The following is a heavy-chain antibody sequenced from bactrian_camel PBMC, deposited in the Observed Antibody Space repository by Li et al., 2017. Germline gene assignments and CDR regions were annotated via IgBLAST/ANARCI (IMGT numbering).Heavy chain of an antibody. J-gene: IGHJ4*01. CDR1: GNTNSIYF. CDR2: MSLGVDT. Sequence: HVQLVESGGGSVQAGGSLKLSCAASGNTNSIYFMGWFRQAPGKGRDGVAIMSLGVDTFYADSVKGRFTISKDNAKNTLYLQMNSLKPEDTGMYYCAAETGPYNSGCGSLEDLPVLSFSGQGTQVTVS. V-gene: IGHV3S53*01. D-gene: IGHD2*01.